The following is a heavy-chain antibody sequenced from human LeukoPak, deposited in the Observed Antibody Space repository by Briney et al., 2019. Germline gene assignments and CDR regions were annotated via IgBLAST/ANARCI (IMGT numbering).Heavy chain of an antibody. CDR2: IYYSGST. D-gene: IGHD4-17*01. Sequence: SETLSLTCTVSGGSISSYYWSWIRQPPGKGLEWIGYIYYSGSTNHNPSLESRVTISVDTSKNQFSLKLSSVTAADTAVYYCAATLYDYGDYYWFDPWGQGTLVTVSS. CDR3: AATLYDYGDYYWFDP. J-gene: IGHJ5*02. V-gene: IGHV4-59*01. CDR1: GGSISSYY.